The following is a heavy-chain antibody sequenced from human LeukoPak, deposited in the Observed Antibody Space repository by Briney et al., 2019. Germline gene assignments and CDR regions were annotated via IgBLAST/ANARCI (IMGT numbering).Heavy chain of an antibody. CDR3: ARLRGSYSSDY. Sequence: GGSLRLSCAASGFTFSSYWMSWVRQAPGKGLEWVANIKQDGSEKYYVDSVKGRLTIFRDNAMNSLYLQMNSLRAEDTAVYYCARLRGSYSSDYWGQGTLVTVSS. J-gene: IGHJ4*02. CDR2: IKQDGSEK. V-gene: IGHV3-7*01. D-gene: IGHD1-26*01. CDR1: GFTFSSYW.